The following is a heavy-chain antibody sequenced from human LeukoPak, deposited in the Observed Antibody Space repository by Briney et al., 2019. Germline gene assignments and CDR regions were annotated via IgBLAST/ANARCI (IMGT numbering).Heavy chain of an antibody. CDR3: AKELDTMFFDY. CDR2: AGWAGGTT. V-gene: IGHV3-43*01. CDR1: GFNFHRYT. J-gene: IGHJ4*02. Sequence: PGGSLRLSCATSGFNFHRYTIHWVRQAPGKGLEWVSLAGWAGGTTYYSDSVRGRFTISRDSGRNSAYLQMNSLTTDDTAFHFCAKELDTMFFDYWGQGALVTVSS. D-gene: IGHD3-10*02.